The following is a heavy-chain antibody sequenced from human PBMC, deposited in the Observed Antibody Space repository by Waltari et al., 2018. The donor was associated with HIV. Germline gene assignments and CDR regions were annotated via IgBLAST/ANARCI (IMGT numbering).Heavy chain of an antibody. CDR1: GFTFHTYW. V-gene: IGHV3-74*01. CDR3: ASSGVYAHDAFKI. Sequence: EVQLVESGGGLVQPGGYLRLSCAASGFTFHTYWMHWLRQVPGKGLVLVSRMNSEGTTRSYADSVKGRFTISRDNAKNTLYVEMNSLRADDTAVYYCASSGVYAHDAFKIWGQGTKVIVSS. CDR2: MNSEGTTR. D-gene: IGHD2-15*01. J-gene: IGHJ3*02.